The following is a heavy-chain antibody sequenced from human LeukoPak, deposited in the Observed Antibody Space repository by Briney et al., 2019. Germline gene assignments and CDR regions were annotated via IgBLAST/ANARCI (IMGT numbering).Heavy chain of an antibody. CDR1: GGSISSYY. CDR3: ARDYYDSTGYYYAL. CDR2: IYTSGGT. Sequence: PSETLSLTCTVSGGSISSYYWSWIRQPAGKGLEWIGRIYTSGGTNYNPSLKSRVTMSIDTSKNQFSLKLSSVTAADTAVYYCARDYYDSTGYYYALWGQGTLVTVSS. D-gene: IGHD3-22*01. J-gene: IGHJ4*02. V-gene: IGHV4-4*07.